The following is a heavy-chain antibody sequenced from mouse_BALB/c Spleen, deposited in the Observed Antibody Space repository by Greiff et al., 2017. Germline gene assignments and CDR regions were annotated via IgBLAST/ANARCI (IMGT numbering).Heavy chain of an antibody. J-gene: IGHJ4*01. CDR3: ARRGGNYPAMDY. CDR1: GFAFSSYD. V-gene: IGHV5-12-1*01. Sequence: EVQLVESGGGLVKPGGSLKLSCAASGFAFSSYDMSWVRQTPEKRLEWVAYISSGGGSTYYPDTVKGRFTISRDNAKNTLYLQMSSLKSEDTAMYYCARRGGNYPAMDYWGQGTSVTVSS. CDR2: ISSGGGST. D-gene: IGHD2-1*01.